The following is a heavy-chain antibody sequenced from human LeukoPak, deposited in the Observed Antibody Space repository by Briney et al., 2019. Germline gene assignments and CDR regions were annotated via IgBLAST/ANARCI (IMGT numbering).Heavy chain of an antibody. J-gene: IGHJ4*02. CDR2: IYYSGST. Sequence: SETLSLTCTVSGGSISSSSYYWGWIRQPPGKGLEWIGSIYYSGSTYYNPSLKSRVTISVDTSKNQFSLKLSSVTAADTAVYYCARLRRIAARRWEKVNDYWGQGTLVTVSS. D-gene: IGHD6-6*01. CDR3: ARLRRIAARRWEKVNDY. CDR1: GGSISSSSYY. V-gene: IGHV4-39*01.